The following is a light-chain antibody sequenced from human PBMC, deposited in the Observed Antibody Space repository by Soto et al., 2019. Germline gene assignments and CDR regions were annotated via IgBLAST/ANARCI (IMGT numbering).Light chain of an antibody. V-gene: IGLV2-14*01. J-gene: IGLJ2*01. Sequence: QSVLTQPASVSGSPGQSVTISCTGTYSDVGGYKYVSWYQQHPGKTPKLLIYEVSNRPSGVSNRFSGSKSGNTASLTISGLQTEDEADYFCSSYTSTTPVVFGGGTKLTVL. CDR3: SSYTSTTPVV. CDR1: YSDVGGYKY. CDR2: EVS.